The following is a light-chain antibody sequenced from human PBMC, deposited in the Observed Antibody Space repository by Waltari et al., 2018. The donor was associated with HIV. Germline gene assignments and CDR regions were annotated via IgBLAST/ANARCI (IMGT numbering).Light chain of an antibody. Sequence: QSVLPQPPSASATPGQRVTISCSGSSSNIGPNYVFWYQQFPGMAPKLLIFRDNERPSGVPDRFSGSRSGTSASLVISGLRSEDEAEYYCAAWDDSLNGFYVFGSGTRVTVL. V-gene: IGLV1-47*01. CDR2: RDN. CDR3: AAWDDSLNGFYV. CDR1: SSNIGPNY. J-gene: IGLJ1*01.